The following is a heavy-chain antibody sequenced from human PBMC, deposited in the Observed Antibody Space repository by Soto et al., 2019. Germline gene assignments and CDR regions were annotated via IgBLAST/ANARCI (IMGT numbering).Heavy chain of an antibody. Sequence: QVQLVQSGAEMKKPGSSVKVSCKASGGTFSSYAISWVRQAPGQGLEWMGGIIPIFGTANYAQKFQGRVTITADKSTSTAYTELSSLRSEDTAVYYCARDFVDSGIYFSYFFDPWSQGTLLTVSS. D-gene: IGHD1-26*01. V-gene: IGHV1-69*06. CDR3: ARDFVDSGIYFSYFFDP. CDR1: GGTFSSYA. CDR2: IIPIFGTA. J-gene: IGHJ5*02.